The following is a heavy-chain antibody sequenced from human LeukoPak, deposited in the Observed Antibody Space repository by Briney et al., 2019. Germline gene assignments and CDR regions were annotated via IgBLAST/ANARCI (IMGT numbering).Heavy chain of an antibody. V-gene: IGHV4-59*01. CDR3: ARRETVVTSGAFDI. CDR1: GGSISSYY. J-gene: IGHJ3*02. CDR2: ICYSGST. Sequence: SETLSLTCTVSGGSISSYYWSWIRQPPGKGLEWIGYICYSGSTNYNPSLKSRVTISVDTSKNQFSLKLSSVTAADTAVYYCARRETVVTSGAFDIWGQGTMVTVSS. D-gene: IGHD4-23*01.